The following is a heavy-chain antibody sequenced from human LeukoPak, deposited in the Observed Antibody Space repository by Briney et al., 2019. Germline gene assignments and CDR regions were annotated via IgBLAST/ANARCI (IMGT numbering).Heavy chain of an antibody. CDR3: ARDQSYYYDSSGYYSALAAFDI. D-gene: IGHD3-22*01. Sequence: PSETLSLTCTVSGGSISSSSYYWGWIRQPPGKGLEWIGSIYYSGSTYYNPSLKSRVTISVDTSKNQFSLKLSSVTAADTAVYYCARDQSYYYDSSGYYSALAAFDIWGQGTMVTVSS. CDR2: IYYSGST. J-gene: IGHJ3*02. CDR1: GGSISSSSYY. V-gene: IGHV4-39*07.